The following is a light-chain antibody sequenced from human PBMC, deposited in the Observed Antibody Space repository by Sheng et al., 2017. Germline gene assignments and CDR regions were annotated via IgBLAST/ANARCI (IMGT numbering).Light chain of an antibody. Sequence: QSALTQPRSVSGSPGQSVTISCTGTSSDVGGYNYVSWYQQHPGKAPKLMIYDVSKRPSGVPDRFSASKSGNTASLTVSGLQAEDEGDYYCSSYVGSNNLGIFGTGTRVTVL. V-gene: IGLV2-11*01. CDR1: SSDVGGYNY. J-gene: IGLJ1*01. CDR2: DVS. CDR3: SSYVGSNNLGI.